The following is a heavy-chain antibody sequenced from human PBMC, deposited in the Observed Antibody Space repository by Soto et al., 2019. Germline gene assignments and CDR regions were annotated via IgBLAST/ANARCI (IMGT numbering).Heavy chain of an antibody. D-gene: IGHD1-26*01. Sequence: PGGSLGLSCAASGFTFSSYAMSWVRQAPGKGLEWVSAISGSGGSTYYADSVKGRFTISRDNSKNTLYLQMNSLRAEDTAVYYCAKDEELSPHYFDYWGQGTLVTVSS. CDR1: GFTFSSYA. CDR3: AKDEELSPHYFDY. CDR2: ISGSGGST. J-gene: IGHJ4*02. V-gene: IGHV3-23*01.